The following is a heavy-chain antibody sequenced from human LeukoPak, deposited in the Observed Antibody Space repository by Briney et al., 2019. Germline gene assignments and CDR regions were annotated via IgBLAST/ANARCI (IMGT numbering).Heavy chain of an antibody. D-gene: IGHD2-15*01. Sequence: ASVKVSCKASGYTFTSYYMHWVRQAPGQGLEWMGIINPSGGSTSYAQKFQGGVTMTRDTSTSTVYMELSSLRSEDTAVYYCARAYCSGGSCRNWFDPWGQGTLVTVSS. CDR1: GYTFTSYY. V-gene: IGHV1-46*01. CDR2: INPSGGST. CDR3: ARAYCSGGSCRNWFDP. J-gene: IGHJ5*02.